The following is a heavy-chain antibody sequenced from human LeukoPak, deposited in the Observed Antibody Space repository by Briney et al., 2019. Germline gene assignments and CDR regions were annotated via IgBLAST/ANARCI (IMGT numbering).Heavy chain of an antibody. CDR2: MNPNSGNT. CDR3: ASLGQGASGSSWYYFDY. D-gene: IGHD6-13*01. Sequence: ASVKVSCKASGYTFTSYDINWVRQATGQGLEWMGWMNPNSGNTGYAQKFQGRVTITRNTSISTAYMELSSLRSEDTAVYYCASLGQGASGSSWYYFDYWGQGTLVTVSS. J-gene: IGHJ4*02. CDR1: GYTFTSYD. V-gene: IGHV1-8*03.